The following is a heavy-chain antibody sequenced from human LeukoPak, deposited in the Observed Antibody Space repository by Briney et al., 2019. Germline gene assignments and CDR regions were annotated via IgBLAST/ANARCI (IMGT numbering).Heavy chain of an antibody. Sequence: GGSLRLSCAASGLTFSSYSMNWVRQAPGKGLEWVSSISSSSSYIYYADSVKGRFTISRDNAKNSLYLQMNSLRAEDTAVYYCARDAYRVTMIVVVIGTDAFDIWGQGTMVTVSS. CDR2: ISSSSSYI. V-gene: IGHV3-21*01. J-gene: IGHJ3*02. CDR1: GLTFSSYS. D-gene: IGHD3-22*01. CDR3: ARDAYRVTMIVVVIGTDAFDI.